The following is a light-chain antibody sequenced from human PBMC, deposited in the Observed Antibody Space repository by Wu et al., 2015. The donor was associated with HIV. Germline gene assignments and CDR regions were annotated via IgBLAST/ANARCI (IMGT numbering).Light chain of an antibody. Sequence: EIVMTQSPATLSVSPGERATLSCRASQSVSSDLAWYQQKLGQAPRLLIYRASTRATGVPARFSGSGSGTDFTLTIDNLQSEDFAIYYCQQYDNWPPFTFGQGTRLDIK. CDR3: QQYDNWPPFT. V-gene: IGKV3-15*01. CDR1: QSVSSD. CDR2: RAS. J-gene: IGKJ5*01.